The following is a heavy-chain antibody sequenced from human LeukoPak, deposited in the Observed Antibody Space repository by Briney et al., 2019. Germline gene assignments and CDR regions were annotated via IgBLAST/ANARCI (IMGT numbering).Heavy chain of an antibody. CDR1: GYIFTSYS. Sequence: GESLKISLKGSGYIFTSYSIAWVRPIPGKGLEGVGINYPYDSEIRYSPPFQGQVTISADKTISTAYLQWSSMKAADTAMYYCARRNWARRYFDYWGQGTLVTVSS. D-gene: IGHD7-27*01. CDR3: ARRNWARRYFDY. CDR2: NYPYDSEI. V-gene: IGHV5-51*01. J-gene: IGHJ4*02.